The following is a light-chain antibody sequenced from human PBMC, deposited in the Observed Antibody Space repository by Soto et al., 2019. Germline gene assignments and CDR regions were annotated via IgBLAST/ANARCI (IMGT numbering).Light chain of an antibody. CDR2: DTS. V-gene: IGLV7-46*01. CDR1: TGPVTSGHW. CDR3: WLSYGGAH. Sequence: QAVVTQEPSLTVSPGGTVTLTCGASTGPVTSGHWPYWFQQKPGQAPRTLIYDTSNKYYWTPARFSGSLLGGKAALTLSGAQPEDEADNYCWLSYGGAHFGGGTKLTVL. J-gene: IGLJ2*01.